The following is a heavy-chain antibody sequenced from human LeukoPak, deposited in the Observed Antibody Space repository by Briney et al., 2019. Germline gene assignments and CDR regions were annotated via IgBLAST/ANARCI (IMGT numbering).Heavy chain of an antibody. Sequence: PGGSLRLSCAASGFTFSTYSLNWVRQAPGKGLEWVSSISSSSSFMYYADSVKGRFTISRDNAKNALYLQMNSLRAEDTAVYYCVRVDHSLGTTYFDYWGQGTLVTVSS. CDR3: VRVDHSLGTTYFDY. CDR1: GFTFSTYS. CDR2: ISSSSSFM. J-gene: IGHJ4*02. D-gene: IGHD1-1*01. V-gene: IGHV3-21*01.